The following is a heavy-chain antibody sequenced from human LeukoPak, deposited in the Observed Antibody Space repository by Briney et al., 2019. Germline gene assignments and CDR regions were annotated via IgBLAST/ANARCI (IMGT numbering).Heavy chain of an antibody. D-gene: IGHD3-22*01. CDR2: ISGSGGST. CDR1: GFTFSSYA. J-gene: IGHJ4*02. Sequence: GGSLRLSCAASGFTFSSYAMSWVRRAPGKGLEWVSAISGSGGSTYYADSVKGRFTISRDNSKNTLYLQMNSLRAEDTAVYYCAKAPNYYDSSGYYYFDYWGQGTLVTVSS. V-gene: IGHV3-23*01. CDR3: AKAPNYYDSSGYYYFDY.